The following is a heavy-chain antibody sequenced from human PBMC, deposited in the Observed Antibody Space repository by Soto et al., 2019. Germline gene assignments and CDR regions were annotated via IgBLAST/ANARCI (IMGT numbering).Heavy chain of an antibody. V-gene: IGHV1-3*01. J-gene: IGHJ4*02. CDR1: GYTFTSYA. CDR3: ARAPPSRYCSGGSCYSPFDY. D-gene: IGHD2-15*01. CDR2: INAGNGNT. Sequence: GASVKVSCKASGYTFTSYAMHWVRQAPGQRLEWMGWINAGNGNTKYSQKFQGRVTITRDTSASTAYMELSSLRSEDTAVYYCARAPPSRYCSGGSCYSPFDYWGQGTLVNVSS.